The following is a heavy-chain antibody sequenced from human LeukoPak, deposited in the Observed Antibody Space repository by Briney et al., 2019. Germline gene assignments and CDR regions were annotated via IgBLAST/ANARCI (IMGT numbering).Heavy chain of an antibody. V-gene: IGHV1-46*01. CDR3: ARDVRSSRWYYHGMDV. D-gene: IGHD6-13*01. CDR1: GYTFTIYY. J-gene: IGHJ6*02. Sequence: ASVKVSCKASGYTFTIYYMHWVRQAPGQGLQWMGIINPSGGSPSYAQRFQGRVTMTRDTSTSTVYMELGSLRSEDTAVYYCARDVRSSRWYYHGMDVWGQGTTVTVSS. CDR2: INPSGGSP.